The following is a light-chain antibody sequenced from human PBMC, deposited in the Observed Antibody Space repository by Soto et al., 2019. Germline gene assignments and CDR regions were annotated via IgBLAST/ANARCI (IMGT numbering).Light chain of an antibody. Sequence: EIVLTQSPATLSLSPGARATLSCRARQSVSSYLAWYQQKPGQAPRLLIYDASNRATGIPARFSGSGSGTDFTLTISSLEPEDFAVYYCQQRSNWPPMYTFGQGTKVDI. CDR3: QQRSNWPPMYT. V-gene: IGKV3-11*01. CDR1: QSVSSY. J-gene: IGKJ2*01. CDR2: DAS.